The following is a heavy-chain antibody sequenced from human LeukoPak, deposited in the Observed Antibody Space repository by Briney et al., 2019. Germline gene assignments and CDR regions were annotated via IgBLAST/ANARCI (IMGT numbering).Heavy chain of an antibody. CDR1: GFTFGSYS. D-gene: IGHD4-17*01. V-gene: IGHV3-7*02. CDR2: INHDGGDK. CDR3: TITGGPTVTAFDL. J-gene: IGHJ4*02. Sequence: GGSLRLSCAASGFTFGSYSMNWVRQAPGKGLEWVADINHDGGDKNYVDSVKGRFTISRDNAKSSLYLQMNSLRVEDTAVYYCTITGGPTVTAFDLWGQGILVTVSS.